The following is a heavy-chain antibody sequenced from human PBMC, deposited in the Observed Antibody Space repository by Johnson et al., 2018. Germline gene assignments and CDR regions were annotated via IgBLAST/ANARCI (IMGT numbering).Heavy chain of an antibody. J-gene: IGHJ6*01. CDR2: ISYDGSNK. CDR3: AKVGGSGGGYGM. Sequence: APGKGLEWVAVISYDGSNKYYADSVKGRFTISRDNSKNTLYLQMNSLRAEDTAVYYGAKVGGSGGGYGM. D-gene: IGHD2-15*01. V-gene: IGHV3-30*18.